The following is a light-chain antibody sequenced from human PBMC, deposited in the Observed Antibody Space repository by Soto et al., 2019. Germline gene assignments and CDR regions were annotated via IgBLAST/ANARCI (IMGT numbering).Light chain of an antibody. CDR3: QQLQRTPFT. V-gene: IGKV1-9*01. Sequence: QLTQSPSSLSASVGDRVTITCRASQDVSRYLAWYQQKAGKAPNLLIYGASTLQSEVPSRFSGFGSGTEFTLTISSLQPEDFATYHCQQLQRTPFTFGPGTTVDV. J-gene: IGKJ3*01. CDR2: GAS. CDR1: QDVSRY.